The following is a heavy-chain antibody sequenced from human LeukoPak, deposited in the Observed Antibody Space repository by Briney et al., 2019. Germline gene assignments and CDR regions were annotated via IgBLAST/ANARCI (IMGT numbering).Heavy chain of an antibody. Sequence: GGSLRLSCAASGFTFSSYAMSWVRQAPGKGLEWGSAISDNGGRTSYADSVKGRFTISRDNSKNTLYLQMNSLRAEDTAVYYCAKGKCSSTSCYTPWDYWGQGTLVTVSS. CDR3: AKGKCSSTSCYTPWDY. J-gene: IGHJ4*02. V-gene: IGHV3-23*01. D-gene: IGHD2-2*02. CDR1: GFTFSSYA. CDR2: ISDNGGRT.